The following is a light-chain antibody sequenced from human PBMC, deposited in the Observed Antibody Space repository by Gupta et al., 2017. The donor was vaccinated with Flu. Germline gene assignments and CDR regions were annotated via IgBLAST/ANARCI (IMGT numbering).Light chain of an antibody. CDR1: QSVISN. Sequence: ATLSVSPGERATLSCSAIQSVISNLAWYKQKPDQAPRRLIYGASTRDTGIPARFSGSGFGTEFTLTISSRQLEDFAVYYCQQYNHWPRYTFGQGTKVDIK. V-gene: IGKV3-15*01. CDR3: QQYNHWPRYT. J-gene: IGKJ2*01. CDR2: GAS.